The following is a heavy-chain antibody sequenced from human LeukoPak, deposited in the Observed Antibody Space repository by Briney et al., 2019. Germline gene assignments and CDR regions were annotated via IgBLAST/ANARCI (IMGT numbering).Heavy chain of an antibody. D-gene: IGHD2-15*01. J-gene: IGHJ6*02. CDR1: GGSISSSSYY. Sequence: SETLSLTCTVSGGSISSSSYYWGWIRQPPGKGLEWIGSTYYSGSTYYNPSLKSRVTISVDTSKNQFSLKLSSVTAADTAVYYCARAYCSGGSCHRHYYYGMDVWGQGTTVTVSS. CDR3: ARAYCSGGSCHRHYYYGMDV. V-gene: IGHV4-39*01. CDR2: TYYSGST.